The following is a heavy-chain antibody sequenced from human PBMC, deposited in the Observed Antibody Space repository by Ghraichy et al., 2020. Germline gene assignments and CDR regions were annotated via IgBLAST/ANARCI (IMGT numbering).Heavy chain of an antibody. CDR2: INHSGST. J-gene: IGHJ3*02. CDR1: GGSFSGYF. V-gene: IGHV4-34*01. D-gene: IGHD4-17*01. Sequence: SETLSLTCAVYGGSFSGYFWSWIRQPPGKGLEWIGEINHSGSTNYNPSLKSRVTISVDTSKNQFSLKLSSVTAADTAVYYCARGRETTVTTIWGRPGAFDIWGQGTMVTVSS. CDR3: ARGRETTVTTIWGRPGAFDI.